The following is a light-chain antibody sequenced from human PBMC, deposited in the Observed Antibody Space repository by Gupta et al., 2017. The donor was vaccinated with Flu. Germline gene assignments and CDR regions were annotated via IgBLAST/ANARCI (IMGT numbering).Light chain of an antibody. CDR2: KAS. V-gene: IGKV1-5*03. Sequence: DIQMTQSPSTLSASVGDRVTITCRASQSISSWLAWYQQKPGKAPKLLIYKASSLESGVPSRVSGSGSGTEFTLTISSLKTDDFATYYCQQYNGTFGQGTKVEIK. CDR1: QSISSW. CDR3: QQYNGT. J-gene: IGKJ1*01.